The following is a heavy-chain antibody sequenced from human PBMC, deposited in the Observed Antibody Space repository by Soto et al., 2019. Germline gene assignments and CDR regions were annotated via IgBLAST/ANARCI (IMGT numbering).Heavy chain of an antibody. D-gene: IGHD3-22*01. Sequence: EVQLAESGGSLIQPGGSLRLSCAASGFSVSDNYMSWVRQAPGKGLEWVSVIYSGGQSFYADSVKGRFSTSRANTKNTLFLQMNSLRAEDTAVYHCVHYYDTGYYLTYGMDVWGQGTTVTVS. CDR3: VHYYDTGYYLTYGMDV. J-gene: IGHJ6*02. CDR2: IYSGGQS. CDR1: GFSVSDNY. V-gene: IGHV3-53*01.